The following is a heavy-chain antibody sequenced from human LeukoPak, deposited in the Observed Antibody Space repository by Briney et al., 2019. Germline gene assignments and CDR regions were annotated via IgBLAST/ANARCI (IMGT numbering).Heavy chain of an antibody. D-gene: IGHD4-17*01. CDR1: GGSISSSSYY. Sequence: PSETLSLTRTVSGGSISSSSYYWGWIRQPPGKGLEWIGSIYYSGSTYYNPSLKSRVTISVDTSKNQFSLKLSSVTAADTAVYYCARHDYGDYGGVYWGQGTLVTVSS. CDR3: ARHDYGDYGGVY. J-gene: IGHJ4*02. CDR2: IYYSGST. V-gene: IGHV4-39*01.